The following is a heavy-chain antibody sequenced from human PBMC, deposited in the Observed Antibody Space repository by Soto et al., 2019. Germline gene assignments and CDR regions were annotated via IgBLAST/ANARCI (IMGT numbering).Heavy chain of an antibody. D-gene: IGHD2-8*02. J-gene: IGHJ4*02. CDR1: GGSVSSGDYY. CDR2: IYYSGST. Sequence: PSETLSLTCTVSGGSVSSGDYYWTWIRKHPGKGLEWIGYIYYSGSTYYNPSLKSRVTISIDTSKNQFSLKLTSVTAADTAVYYCARECTGGTCSQTDYWGQGTLVTVSS. CDR3: ARECTGGTCSQTDY. V-gene: IGHV4-31*03.